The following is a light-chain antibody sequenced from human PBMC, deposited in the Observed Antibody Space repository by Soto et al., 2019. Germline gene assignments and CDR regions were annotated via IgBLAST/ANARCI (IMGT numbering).Light chain of an antibody. J-gene: IGKJ2*01. CDR1: QSVLYSSNNKNY. CDR2: WAS. V-gene: IGKV4-1*01. Sequence: DIVMTQSPDSLAVSLGERATINCKSSQSVLYSSNNKNYLAWFQQKSGQPPKLLIYWASTRESGVPDRFSGSGSGTYFTLTISSLQAEDVAVYHCQQYYTAPYTFGQGTKLEIK. CDR3: QQYYTAPYT.